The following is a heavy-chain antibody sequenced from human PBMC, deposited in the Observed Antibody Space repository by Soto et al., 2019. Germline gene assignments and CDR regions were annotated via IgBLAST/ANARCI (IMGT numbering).Heavy chain of an antibody. J-gene: IGHJ4*02. Sequence: QVQVVESGGGVVQPGRSLKLSCAASGFTFSNFGMHWVRQAPGKGLEWVAVIWHDGKEKYYADSAKGRSTISRDNSKNTLYLQMNSLRAEDTVVYYCVRDPGHDEAMDYWGQGTLVTVSS. CDR1: GFTFSNFG. CDR3: VRDPGHDEAMDY. V-gene: IGHV3-33*01. CDR2: IWHDGKEK.